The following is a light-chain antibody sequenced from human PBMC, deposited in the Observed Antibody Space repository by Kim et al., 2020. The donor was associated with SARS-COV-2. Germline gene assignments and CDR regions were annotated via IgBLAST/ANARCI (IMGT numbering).Light chain of an antibody. Sequence: SASVGDRVTITCRASQPIATYFAWYQQRREKAPNLLIYAASSSQKGVPSRFSGRGAATDFTLTISSLQPEDFATYYCQQSYGTPYTFGQGTKLEI. CDR2: AAS. J-gene: IGKJ2*01. V-gene: IGKV1-39*01. CDR3: QQSYGTPYT. CDR1: QPIATY.